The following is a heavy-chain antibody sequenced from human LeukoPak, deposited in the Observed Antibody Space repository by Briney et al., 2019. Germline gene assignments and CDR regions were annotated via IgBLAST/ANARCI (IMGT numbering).Heavy chain of an antibody. J-gene: IGHJ4*02. D-gene: IGHD6-6*01. CDR3: ARDRTSSIAARGDY. CDR1: GYTFTSYG. Sequence: ASVTVSCTASGYTFTSYGISWVRQAPGQGLEWMGWISAYNGNTNYAQKLQGRVTMTTDTSTSTAYMELRSLRSDDTAVYYCARDRTSSIAARGDYWGQGTLVTVSS. V-gene: IGHV1-18*01. CDR2: ISAYNGNT.